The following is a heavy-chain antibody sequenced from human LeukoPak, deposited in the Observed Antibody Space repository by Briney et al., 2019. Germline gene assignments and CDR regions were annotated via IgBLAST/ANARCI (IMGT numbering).Heavy chain of an antibody. CDR1: GGSISSTSYY. CDR2: IYYGEST. V-gene: IGHV4-39*01. D-gene: IGHD3-22*01. Sequence: SVTLSLTCTVSGGSISSTSYYWGWIRQPPGKGLEWIGTIYYGESTYYNPSLKSRVTISVDTSKSRFSLKLSSVTAADTAVYYCARIPTMTFFDYWGQGTLVTVSS. J-gene: IGHJ4*02. CDR3: ARIPTMTFFDY.